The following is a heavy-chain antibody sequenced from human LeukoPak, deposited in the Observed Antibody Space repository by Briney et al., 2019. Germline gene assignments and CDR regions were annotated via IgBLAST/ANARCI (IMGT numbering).Heavy chain of an antibody. Sequence: GGSLRLSCAASGFTFSSYAMSWVRQAPGKGLEWVSTISGSGGSTYYADSVKGRFTISRDNSKNSLYLQMNSLRTEDTAFYYCTRGDGQWLVDGYFDYWGQGTLVTVSS. V-gene: IGHV3-23*01. CDR2: ISGSGGST. D-gene: IGHD6-19*01. CDR1: GFTFSSYA. CDR3: TRGDGQWLVDGYFDY. J-gene: IGHJ4*02.